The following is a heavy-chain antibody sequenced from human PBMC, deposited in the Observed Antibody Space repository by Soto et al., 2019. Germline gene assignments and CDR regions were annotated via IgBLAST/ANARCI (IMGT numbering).Heavy chain of an antibody. V-gene: IGHV3-23*01. Sequence: GGSLRLSCAASGFTFSSYAMSWVRQAPGKGLEWVSAISGSGGSTYYADSVKGRFTISRDNSKNTLYLQMNSLRAEDTAVYYCAKYKPGSDGSGSSVYYGMDVWGQGTTVTVSS. CDR3: AKYKPGSDGSGSSVYYGMDV. CDR2: ISGSGGST. CDR1: GFTFSSYA. D-gene: IGHD3-10*01. J-gene: IGHJ6*02.